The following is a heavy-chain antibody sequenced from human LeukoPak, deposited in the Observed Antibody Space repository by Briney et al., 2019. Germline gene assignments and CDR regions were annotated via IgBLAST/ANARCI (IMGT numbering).Heavy chain of an antibody. V-gene: IGHV3-74*01. D-gene: IGHD5-12*01. J-gene: IGHJ5*01. CDR1: GFTFSISC. CDR2: INGDGSIA. CDR3: TRAGYRSGFDS. Sequence: PGGSLRLSCAASGFTFSISCMHWVRQAPGKGLVWVSRINGDGSIASYADSVKGRFTISRDNAKNTLYLQMNSLIAEDTAVYFCTRAGYRSGFDSWGQGTLVTVSS.